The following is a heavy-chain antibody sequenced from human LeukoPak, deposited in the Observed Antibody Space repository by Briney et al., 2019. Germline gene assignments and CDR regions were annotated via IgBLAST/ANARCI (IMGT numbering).Heavy chain of an antibody. CDR2: ISSSGSTI. CDR3: ACGSGSFYYYYGMVV. CDR1: GFTFSSYE. V-gene: IGHV3-48*03. Sequence: GGSLRLSCAASGFTFSSYEMNWVRQAPGKGLEWVSYISSSGSTIYYADSVKGRFTISRDNAKNSLYLQMNSLRAEDTAVYYCACGSGSFYYYYGMVVWGKGTTVTVSS. J-gene: IGHJ6*04. D-gene: IGHD3-10*01.